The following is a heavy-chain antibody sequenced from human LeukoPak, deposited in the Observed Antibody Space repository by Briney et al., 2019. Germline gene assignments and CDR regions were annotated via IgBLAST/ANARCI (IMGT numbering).Heavy chain of an antibody. V-gene: IGHV4-61*01. CDR1: GGSVSGGNYY. D-gene: IGHD1-7*01. CDR2: IHYSGST. J-gene: IGHJ4*02. Sequence: SETPSLTCTVSGGSVSGGNYYCSWIRQSPGKGLEWIGYIHYSGSTVYNPSLKSRVTMSIDTSKSQFSLNLSSATAADTAVYYCTRTGSTGGYWGQGTLVTVSS. CDR3: TRTGSTGGY.